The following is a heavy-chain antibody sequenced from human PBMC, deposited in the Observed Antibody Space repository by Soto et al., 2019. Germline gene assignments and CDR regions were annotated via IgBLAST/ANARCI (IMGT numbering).Heavy chain of an antibody. CDR2: IYPGDSDT. J-gene: IGHJ6*02. CDR3: ASLSSGWHYYYGMDV. D-gene: IGHD6-19*01. Sequence: PGESLKISCKGSGYSFTSYWIGWVRQMPGKGLEWMGIIYPGDSDTRYSPSFQGQVTISADKSISTAYLQWSSLKASDTAMYYCASLSSGWHYYYGMDVWGQGTTVTVSS. V-gene: IGHV5-51*01. CDR1: GYSFTSYW.